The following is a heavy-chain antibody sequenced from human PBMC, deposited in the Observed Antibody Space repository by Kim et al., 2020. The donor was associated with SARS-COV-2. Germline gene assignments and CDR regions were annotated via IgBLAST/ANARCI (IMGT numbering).Heavy chain of an antibody. Sequence: GALRLSCAASGFTFSYYGMHWVRQAPGKGLEWVSLISYDGSIQHYADSVKGRFTISRDNSKNTVFLQMNSLRVEDTAVYYCARARGTISWLDWFDPWGQGTLVTVSS. CDR1: GFTFSYYG. D-gene: IGHD3-16*01. V-gene: IGHV3-33*01. CDR2: ISYDGSIQ. CDR3: ARARGTISWLDWFDP. J-gene: IGHJ5*02.